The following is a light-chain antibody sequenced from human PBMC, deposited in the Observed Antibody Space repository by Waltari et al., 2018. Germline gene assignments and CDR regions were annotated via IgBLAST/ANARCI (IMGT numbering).Light chain of an antibody. Sequence: QSGLTQSPSVSGTPGQRVTISCSGSTSNIGSYHVYWYQQLPGAAPKLLIYRNDQRPSGVPDRFSGSKSVTSASLAISGLRSEDEAFYCCAAWDDSLTAWLFGGGSKLTVL. CDR3: AAWDDSLTAWL. J-gene: IGLJ3*02. CDR1: TSNIGSYH. V-gene: IGLV1-47*01. CDR2: RND.